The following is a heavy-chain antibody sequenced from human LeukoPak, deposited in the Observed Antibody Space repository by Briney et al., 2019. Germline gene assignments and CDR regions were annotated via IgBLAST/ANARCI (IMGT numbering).Heavy chain of an antibody. V-gene: IGHV4-4*07. CDR2: IYTSGST. CDR3: ARSSVSGSGWYFDY. Sequence: SETLSLTCTVSGGSISSYYWSWIRQPAGKGLEWIGRIYTSGSTNYNPSLKRRVTMSVDTSKSQFSLKLSSVTAADTAVYYCARSSVSGSGWYFDYWGQGTLVTVSS. D-gene: IGHD6-19*01. CDR1: GGSISSYY. J-gene: IGHJ4*02.